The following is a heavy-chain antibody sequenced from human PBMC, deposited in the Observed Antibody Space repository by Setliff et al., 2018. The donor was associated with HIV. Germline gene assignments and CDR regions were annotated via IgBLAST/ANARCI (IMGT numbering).Heavy chain of an antibody. CDR3: ARGSYSGYKWAYYYYYYTDV. D-gene: IGHD5-12*01. J-gene: IGHJ6*03. Sequence: GASVKVSCKASGGTFSSYAVSWVRQAPGQGLEWMGGIIPMFDTANYAEKFQGRVTITADESTSIVYMELSSLRSEDTAVYFCARGSYSGYKWAYYYYYYTDVWGKGTTVTVSS. CDR1: GGTFSSYA. CDR2: IIPMFDTA. V-gene: IGHV1-69*13.